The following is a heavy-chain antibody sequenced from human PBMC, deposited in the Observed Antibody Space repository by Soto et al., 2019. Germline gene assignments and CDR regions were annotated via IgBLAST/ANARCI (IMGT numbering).Heavy chain of an antibody. D-gene: IGHD3-22*01. J-gene: IGHJ4*02. CDR2: ISSDGTNK. CDR1: GFTFSTYA. V-gene: IGHV3-30*04. CDR3: ARSVSVVSLIDY. Sequence: QVQLVESGGGVVQPGRSLRLSCAVSGFTFSTYAMHWVRQAPGKGLKWVAVISSDGTNKYYADSVKGRFTVSRDTSKKTLSLHMTSRRAEDTAVYYCARSVSVVSLIDYWGQGTLVTVSS.